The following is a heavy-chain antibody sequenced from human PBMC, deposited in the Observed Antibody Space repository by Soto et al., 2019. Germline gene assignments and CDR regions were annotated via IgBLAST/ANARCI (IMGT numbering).Heavy chain of an antibody. D-gene: IGHD2-15*01. J-gene: IGHJ4*02. CDR1: GYTFTSYA. CDR3: ARDASRGVVVADH. Sequence: GASVKVSCKASGYTFTSYAMHWVRQAPGQRLEWMGWINAGNGNTKYSQKFQGRVTITRDTSASTAYMELSSLRSEDTAVYYCARDASRGVVVADHWGQGTMVTVSS. V-gene: IGHV1-3*01. CDR2: INAGNGNT.